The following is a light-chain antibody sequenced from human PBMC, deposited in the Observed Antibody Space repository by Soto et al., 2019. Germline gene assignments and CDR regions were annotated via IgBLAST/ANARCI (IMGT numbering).Light chain of an antibody. J-gene: IGKJ2*01. CDR2: DAS. CDR3: QQSYKTQHT. CDR1: ETIYRY. Sequence: IQMTQSPPSLSASVGDRVTITCPASETIYRYLNWYQQKPGKAPTLLISDASPLQGWVPSRFSGSGSGTDFTLSTSSLQTQDFATYYCQQSYKTQHTFGQGTKVEI. V-gene: IGKV1-39*01.